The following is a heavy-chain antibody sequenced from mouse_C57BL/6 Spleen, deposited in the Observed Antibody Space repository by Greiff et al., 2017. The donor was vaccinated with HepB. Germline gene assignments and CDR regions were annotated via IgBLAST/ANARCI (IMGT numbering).Heavy chain of an antibody. CDR2: INHNNGGT. CDR1: GYTFTDYY. Sequence: VQLQQSGPELVKPGASVKISCKASGYTFTDYYMNWVKQSHGKSLEWIGDINHNNGGTSYNQKFKGKATFTVDKSSSTAYMELRSLTSEDSAVYYCARRYDYDGYFDVWGTGTTVTVSS. V-gene: IGHV1-26*01. D-gene: IGHD2-4*01. CDR3: ARRYDYDGYFDV. J-gene: IGHJ1*03.